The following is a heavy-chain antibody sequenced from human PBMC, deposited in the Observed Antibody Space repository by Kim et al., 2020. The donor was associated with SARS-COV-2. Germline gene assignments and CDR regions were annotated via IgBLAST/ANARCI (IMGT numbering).Heavy chain of an antibody. D-gene: IGHD6-19*01. Sequence: SETLSLTCTVSGGSISSSSYYWGWIRQPPGKGLEWIGSIYYSGSTYYNPSLKSRVTISVDTSKNQFSLKLSSVTAADTAVYYCARQNVAVAGFDYWGQGTLVTVSS. CDR3: ARQNVAVAGFDY. CDR1: GGSISSSSYY. CDR2: IYYSGST. V-gene: IGHV4-39*01. J-gene: IGHJ4*02.